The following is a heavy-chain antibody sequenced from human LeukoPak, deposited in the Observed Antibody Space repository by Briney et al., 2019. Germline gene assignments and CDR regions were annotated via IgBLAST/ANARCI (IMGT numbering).Heavy chain of an antibody. CDR1: GHTFTSYD. Sequence: ASVKVSSKVSGHTFTSYDINWVRQATGQGLEWMGWTNPSSGNTGSAQKFQGRVTMTRNISISTAYMELSSLTSEDTAVYYCATYGYRSGWFANYWGQGTLVTVSS. CDR3: ATYGYRSGWFANY. CDR2: TNPSSGNT. J-gene: IGHJ4*02. V-gene: IGHV1-8*01. D-gene: IGHD6-19*01.